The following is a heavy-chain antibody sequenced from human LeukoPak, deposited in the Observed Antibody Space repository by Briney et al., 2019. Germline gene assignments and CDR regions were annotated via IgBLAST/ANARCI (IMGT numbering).Heavy chain of an antibody. J-gene: IGHJ5*02. CDR3: AREGYCSSTSCYVLNANWFDP. Sequence: ASVKVSCKASGYTFTGYYMHWVRQAPGQGLEWMGWIIPILGIANYAQKFQGRVTITADKSTSTAYMELSSLRSEDTAVYYCAREGYCSSTSCYVLNANWFDPWGQGTLVTVSS. D-gene: IGHD2-2*01. CDR2: IIPILGIA. CDR1: GYTFTGYY. V-gene: IGHV1-69*10.